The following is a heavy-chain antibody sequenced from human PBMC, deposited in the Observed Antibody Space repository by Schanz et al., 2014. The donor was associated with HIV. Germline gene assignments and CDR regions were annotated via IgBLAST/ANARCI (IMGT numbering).Heavy chain of an antibody. J-gene: IGHJ4*02. D-gene: IGHD2-15*01. Sequence: VQLLESGGGLVQPGGSLRLSCAASGFTFSTYGMHWVRQTPGKGLEWVAFISNDGRNKYYADSVKGRFTISRDYSKNTLYLQMNSLRAEDTAIYYCAKGDPTAADPTDSWGQGTLVTVSS. CDR1: GFTFSTYG. V-gene: IGHV3-30*18. CDR3: AKGDPTAADPTDS. CDR2: ISNDGRNK.